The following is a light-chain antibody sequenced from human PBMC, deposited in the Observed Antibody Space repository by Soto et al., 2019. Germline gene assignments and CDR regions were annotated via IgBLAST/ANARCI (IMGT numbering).Light chain of an antibody. V-gene: IGKV1-5*03. Sequence: DVQMTQSPSTLSASAGDRVTITCRASQSINSDLAWYQQKPGKAPQLLIYRASSLESGVPSRFIGSGSGTEFTLTITSLQPDDFATYYCQQHNNYWTFGHGTRVDIK. CDR3: QQHNNYWT. J-gene: IGKJ1*01. CDR1: QSINSD. CDR2: RAS.